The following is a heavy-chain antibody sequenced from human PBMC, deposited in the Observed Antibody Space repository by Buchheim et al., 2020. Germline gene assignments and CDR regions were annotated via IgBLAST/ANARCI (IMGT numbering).Heavy chain of an antibody. J-gene: IGHJ6*02. Sequence: EVQLVESGGGLVQPGESLRLSCAASGFTVSSNYMSWVRQAPGKGLEWVSVIYGDGITYYADSVKGRFSISRDNSKNTLILQMNSLRADDTAAYYCARALFRDYGMDVWGQGTT. CDR3: ARALFRDYGMDV. CDR2: IYGDGIT. D-gene: IGHD3-10*01. V-gene: IGHV3-66*02. CDR1: GFTVSSNY.